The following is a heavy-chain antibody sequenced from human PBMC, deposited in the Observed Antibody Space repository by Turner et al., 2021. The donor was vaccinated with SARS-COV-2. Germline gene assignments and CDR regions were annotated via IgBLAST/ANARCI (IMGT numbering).Heavy chain of an antibody. V-gene: IGHV3-9*01. CDR3: AKAAGYNSSDFIDY. D-gene: IGHD6-13*01. J-gene: IGHJ4*01. CDR2: VSWNSGSI. Sequence: EVQLVESGGGLVQLGRSFRLSCAASGFTFDDFAMHWVRQALGKGLEWVSGVSWNSGSIGYADSVKNRFTISRDNAKNSVYLQMNSLGTEDTALYYCAKAAGYNSSDFIDYWGQGTLVTVSS. CDR1: GFTFDDFA.